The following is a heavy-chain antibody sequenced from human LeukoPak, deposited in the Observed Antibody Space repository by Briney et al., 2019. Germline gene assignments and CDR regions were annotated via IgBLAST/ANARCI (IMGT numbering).Heavy chain of an antibody. CDR2: IRYDGSDK. J-gene: IGHJ5*02. D-gene: IGHD7-27*01. CDR1: GFTFSNYG. CDR3: AKGQLGIQSSKWFDP. Sequence: GGSLRLSCAASGFTFSNYGMYWVGQAPGKGREWVAFIRYDGSDKYYADSVKGRFTMSRDNSKNTLYLQMDSLRPEDTAVYYCAKGQLGIQSSKWFDPWGQGTLVTVSS. V-gene: IGHV3-30*02.